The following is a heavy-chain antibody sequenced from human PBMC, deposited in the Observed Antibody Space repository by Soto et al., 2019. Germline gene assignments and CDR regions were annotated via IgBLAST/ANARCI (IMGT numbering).Heavy chain of an antibody. CDR3: ARDFDYYFVSSGYYNYFVY. J-gene: IGHJ4*01. CDR1: GFTFSSYD. CDR2: ISPGSDYI. Sequence: GGSLRLSCAASGFTFSSYDMTWVRQAPGKGLEWVSSISPGSDYIYYADSVKGRFTISRDNAENSLYLQMNSLRAEDTAVYYCARDFDYYFVSSGYYNYFVY. V-gene: IGHV3-21*04. D-gene: IGHD3-22*01.